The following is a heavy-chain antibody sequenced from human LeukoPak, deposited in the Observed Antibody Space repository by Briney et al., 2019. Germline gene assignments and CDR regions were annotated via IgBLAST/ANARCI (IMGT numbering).Heavy chain of an antibody. CDR1: GYTFTSYY. Sequence: ASVKVSCKASGYTFTSYYMHWVRQAPGQGLEWMGIINPSGGSTSYAQKFQGRVTVTRDMSTSTVYMELSSLRSEDTAVYYCARVRRARAYFDYWGQGTLVTVSS. CDR3: ARVRRARAYFDY. D-gene: IGHD6-6*01. V-gene: IGHV1-46*01. CDR2: INPSGGST. J-gene: IGHJ4*02.